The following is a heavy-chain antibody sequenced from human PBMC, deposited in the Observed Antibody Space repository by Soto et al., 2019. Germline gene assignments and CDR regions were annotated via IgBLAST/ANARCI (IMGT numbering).Heavy chain of an antibody. CDR2: MYNTGST. Sequence: SATLSLTCAACGDSIRSCYWSWIRQSTAKGLEWIGYMYNTGSTVYNPPFKSRVTISVDTSKNQFSLKLNSVTAADTAVYYCARDLWGYCGTDCYPLDVWGQGTTVTVS. CDR3: ARDLWGYCGTDCYPLDV. J-gene: IGHJ6*02. CDR1: GDSIRSCY. V-gene: IGHV4-59*01. D-gene: IGHD2-21*02.